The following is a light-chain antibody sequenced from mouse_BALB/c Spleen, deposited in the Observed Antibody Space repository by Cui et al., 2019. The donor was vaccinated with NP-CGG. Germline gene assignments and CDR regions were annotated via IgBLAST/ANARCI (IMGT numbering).Light chain of an antibody. Sequence: QAVVTQESALTTSPGETVTLSCRSSNWTVTTSNYVNLVQEKPDHLFTGIIGGTTNQPPGVPASFPASLFEKKLPFTTTGAKTEDEEKIFCSHWYGNLWVFGGGTKLTVL. J-gene: IGLJ1*01. CDR2: GTT. V-gene: IGLV1*01. CDR1: NWTVTTSNY. CDR3: SHWYGNLWV.